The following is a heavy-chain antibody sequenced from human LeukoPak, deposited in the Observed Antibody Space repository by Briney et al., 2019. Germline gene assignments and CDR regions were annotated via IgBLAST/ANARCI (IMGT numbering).Heavy chain of an antibody. J-gene: IGHJ4*02. V-gene: IGHV3-74*01. Sequence: PGGSLRLSCAASGFTFSNYWMHWVRQAPGRGLVWVSRMNSDGSSISYADSVKGRFTISRDNAKNTLYLQMNSLRAEDTAVYYCARVFYIFPYYDSSGYYAGWGQGTLVTVSS. CDR3: ARVFYIFPYYDSSGYYAG. D-gene: IGHD3-22*01. CDR2: MNSDGSSI. CDR1: GFTFSNYW.